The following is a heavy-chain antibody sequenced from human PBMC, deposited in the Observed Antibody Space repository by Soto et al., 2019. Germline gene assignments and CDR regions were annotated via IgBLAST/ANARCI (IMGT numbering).Heavy chain of an antibody. J-gene: IGHJ4*02. Sequence: GGALRLSGAASVFTFSTYWMHWVRQAPGKGLVWVSRIHSDGSATNYADPVKGRFTISRDNAKNTLYLQMNSLRAEDTAVYYCARENSRSYYFDYWGQGTLVTVSS. CDR3: ARENSRSYYFDY. V-gene: IGHV3-74*01. CDR2: IHSDGSAT. CDR1: VFTFSTYW. D-gene: IGHD6-6*01.